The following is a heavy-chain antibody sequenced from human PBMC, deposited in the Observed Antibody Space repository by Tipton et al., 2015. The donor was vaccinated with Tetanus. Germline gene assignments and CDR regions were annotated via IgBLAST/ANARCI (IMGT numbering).Heavy chain of an antibody. CDR2: ISGSGGST. CDR3: ARDIAGWLEN. V-gene: IGHV3-23*01. Sequence: SLRLSCAASGFTFSSYAMSWVRQAPGKGLEWVSAISGSGGSTYYADSVKGRFTISRENAKNSLYLQMNSLRAGDTAVYYCARDIAGWLENWGQGTLVTVSS. CDR1: GFTFSSYA. J-gene: IGHJ4*02. D-gene: IGHD6-19*01.